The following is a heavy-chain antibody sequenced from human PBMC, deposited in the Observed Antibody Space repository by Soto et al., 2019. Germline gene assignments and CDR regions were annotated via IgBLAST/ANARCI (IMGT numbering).Heavy chain of an antibody. CDR2: IYPGDSDA. Sequence: GDSLKISCKGSGYSFTSYWIGWARQMPGKGLEWVAIIYPGDSDARYSPSFQGQVTISVDKSISTAYLQWSSLGASDTAMYYCVRHSIRDGSNFEGDYWGQGTLVIVS. J-gene: IGHJ4*02. D-gene: IGHD3-3*02. CDR3: VRHSIRDGSNFEGDY. CDR1: GYSFTSYW. V-gene: IGHV5-51*01.